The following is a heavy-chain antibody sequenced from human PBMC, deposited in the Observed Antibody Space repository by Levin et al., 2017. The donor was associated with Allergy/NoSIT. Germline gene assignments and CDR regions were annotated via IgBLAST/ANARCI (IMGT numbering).Heavy chain of an antibody. J-gene: IGHJ4*02. CDR2: IYYSGGT. CDR3: ARQGSYGLLDY. CDR1: GGSISSSSYS. Sequence: TSETLSLTCTVSGGSISSSSYSWGWIRQPPGKGLEWIGTIYYSGGTYYNPSLRSRITISVDTSKNQFSLKLSSVTAADTAVYYCARQGSYGLLDYWGQGTLVTVSS. V-gene: IGHV4-39*01. D-gene: IGHD5-18*01.